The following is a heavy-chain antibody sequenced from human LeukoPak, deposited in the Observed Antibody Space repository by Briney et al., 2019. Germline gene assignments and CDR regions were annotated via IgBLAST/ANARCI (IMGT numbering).Heavy chain of an antibody. CDR1: GGSFSDYF. CDR3: VTYYYGSSAPKRNY. D-gene: IGHD3-22*01. J-gene: IGHJ4*02. CDR2: ISHSGST. Sequence: SETLSLTCAVYGGSFSDYFWSWIRQPPGKGLEWIGEISHSGSTTYNPSLRSRVTITGDTSKKQFSLKLSSVTAADTAVYYCVTYYYGSSAPKRNYWGQGILVTVSS. V-gene: IGHV4-34*01.